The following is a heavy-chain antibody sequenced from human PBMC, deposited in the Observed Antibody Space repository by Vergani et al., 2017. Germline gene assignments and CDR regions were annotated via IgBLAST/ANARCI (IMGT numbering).Heavy chain of an antibody. CDR1: GGTFSSYT. V-gene: IGHV1-69*02. D-gene: IGHD6-19*01. CDR3: ASSPYSSGWSIDY. J-gene: IGHJ4*02. Sequence: QVQLVQSGAEVKKPGSSVKVSCKASGGTFSSYTISWVRQAPGQGLEWMGRIIPIIGIANYAQKLQGRVTITADKSTSSAYMELSSLRSEETAVYYCASSPYSSGWSIDYWGEGTLVTVSS. CDR2: IIPIIGIA.